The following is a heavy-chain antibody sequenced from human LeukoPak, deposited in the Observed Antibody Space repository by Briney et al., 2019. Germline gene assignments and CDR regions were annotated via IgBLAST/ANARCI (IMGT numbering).Heavy chain of an antibody. D-gene: IGHD6-19*01. V-gene: IGHV4-34*01. Sequence: SETLSLTCAVYGGSFSGYYWSWIRQPPGKGLEWIGEINHSGSTNYNPSLKSRVTISVDTSKNQFSQKLSSVTAADTAVYYCARGYSSENFDYWGQGTLVTVSS. J-gene: IGHJ4*02. CDR1: GGSFSGYY. CDR3: ARGYSSENFDY. CDR2: INHSGST.